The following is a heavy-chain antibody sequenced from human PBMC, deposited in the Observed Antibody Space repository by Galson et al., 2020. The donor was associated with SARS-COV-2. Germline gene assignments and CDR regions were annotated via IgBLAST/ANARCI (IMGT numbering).Heavy chain of an antibody. CDR3: VSLRETYCSGVHCYPPGAFDF. J-gene: IGHJ3*01. D-gene: IGHD2-15*01. Sequence: SLRLSTHATRYSPHTSYINRVRQMPGKALERMGKNAPSDSYTDYSPSFQTHVTLSPDKSITTAYLQWSSLKASDTAVYYCVSLRETYCSGVHCYPPGAFDFWGQGTVVTVSS. V-gene: IGHV5-10-1*01. CDR1: RYSPHTSY. CDR2: NAPSDSYT.